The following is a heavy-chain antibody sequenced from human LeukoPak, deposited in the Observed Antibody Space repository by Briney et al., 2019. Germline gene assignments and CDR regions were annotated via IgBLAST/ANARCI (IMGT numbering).Heavy chain of an antibody. CDR2: IIPIFGTA. CDR3: ATHSGSYSGDYFDY. CDR1: GGTFSSYA. D-gene: IGHD1-26*01. J-gene: IGHJ4*02. V-gene: IGHV1-69*13. Sequence: SVKVSCKASGGTFSSYAISWVRQAPGQGLEWMGGIIPIFGTANYAQKFQGRVTITADESTSTAYMELSSLRSEDTAVYYCATHSGSYSGDYFDYWGQGTLVTVSS.